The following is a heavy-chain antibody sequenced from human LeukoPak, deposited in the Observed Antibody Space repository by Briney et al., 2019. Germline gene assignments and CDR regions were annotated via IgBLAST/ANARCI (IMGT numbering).Heavy chain of an antibody. D-gene: IGHD4-17*01. CDR3: TRSDDYGASGDY. V-gene: IGHV3-30*03. J-gene: IGHJ4*02. CDR2: ISYDGNK. CDR1: GFTFSNYG. Sequence: PGGSLRLSCAASGFTFSNYGIHRVRQAPGKGLEWVAVISYDGNKYYADSVKGRFTISRDNSKNTLYLQMNSLRAEDTAVYYCTRSDDYGASGDYWGQGTLVTVSS.